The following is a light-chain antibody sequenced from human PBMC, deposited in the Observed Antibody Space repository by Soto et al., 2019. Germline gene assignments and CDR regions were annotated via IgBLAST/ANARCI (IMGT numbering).Light chain of an antibody. V-gene: IGKV3-20*01. CDR2: GAS. Sequence: EIGLTQSPGTLSLSPGEGATLSGRASQSVTSSYLAWYQQKPGQAPRLLIYGASSRATGIPDRFSGSGSGTDFTLTISRLEPEDFAVYYCQQYGSSGTFGQGTKVDIK. J-gene: IGKJ1*01. CDR3: QQYGSSGT. CDR1: QSVTSSY.